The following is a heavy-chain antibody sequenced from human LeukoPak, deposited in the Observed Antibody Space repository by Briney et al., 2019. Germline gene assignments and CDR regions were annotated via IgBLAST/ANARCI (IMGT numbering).Heavy chain of an antibody. Sequence: SETLSLTCTVSGDSISSGGHYWSWIRQHPGKGLEWIGYIYYTGSTYYNPSLKSRVTISVDKSKILFSLKLSSVTAADTAIYYCARDRVVGDRTGIVDVWGQGTTVTVSS. V-gene: IGHV4-31*03. D-gene: IGHD3-3*01. CDR2: IYYTGST. J-gene: IGHJ6*02. CDR3: ARDRVVGDRTGIVDV. CDR1: GDSISSGGHY.